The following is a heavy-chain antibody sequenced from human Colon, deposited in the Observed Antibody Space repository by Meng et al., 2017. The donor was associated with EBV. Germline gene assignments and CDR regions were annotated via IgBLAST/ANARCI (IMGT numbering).Heavy chain of an antibody. CDR1: SGSITGYD. Sequence: VRRQEPGPGLSGPAEPRSLTCTVSSGSITGYDWGWVRQPPGKGLEWIGSISHSGGTAYHPSLRRRVTLSLDTSENQFSLMVTSLTAADTAVYYCAREQDDGDYGRHRIDSWGQGTLVTVSS. D-gene: IGHD4-17*01. CDR2: ISHSGGT. J-gene: IGHJ5*01. CDR3: AREQDDGDYGRHRIDS. V-gene: IGHV4-38-2*02.